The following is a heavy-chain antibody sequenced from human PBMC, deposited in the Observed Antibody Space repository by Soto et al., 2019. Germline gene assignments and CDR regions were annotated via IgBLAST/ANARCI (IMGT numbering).Heavy chain of an antibody. CDR2: VTHSGST. Sequence: QVHLQQWGAGLLKPSETLSLTCGVYGGSLRGSYWSWIRQPPGKALEWLGKVTHSGSTTFNPSLKSRVSFSVDTSDNQFSLKLTSVTAADPAVYYCARGHIPVYGPVPDYFDSWGQGTLVTVSS. CDR3: ARGHIPVYGPVPDYFDS. V-gene: IGHV4-34*02. CDR1: GGSLRGSY. J-gene: IGHJ4*02. D-gene: IGHD2-21*01.